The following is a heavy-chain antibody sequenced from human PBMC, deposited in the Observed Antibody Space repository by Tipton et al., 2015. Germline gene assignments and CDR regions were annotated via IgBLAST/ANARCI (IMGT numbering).Heavy chain of an antibody. CDR2: IFHRGDT. CDR1: GGSIANSRYS. V-gene: IGHV4-39*07. CDR3: ARGLLLWFGMSDY. D-gene: IGHD3-10*01. J-gene: IGHJ4*02. Sequence: TLSLTCTVSGGSIANSRYSWGWVRQAPGKGLEWIGSIFHRGDTNYNPSLKSRVTISLDTSKNQFSLKLNSVTAADTAVYYCARGLLLWFGMSDYWGRGTLVTVSS.